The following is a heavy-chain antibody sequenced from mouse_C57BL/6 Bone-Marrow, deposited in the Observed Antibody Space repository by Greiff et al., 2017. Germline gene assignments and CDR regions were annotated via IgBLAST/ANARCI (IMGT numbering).Heavy chain of an antibody. CDR1: GYTFTSYW. Sequence: QVQLQQPGAELVRPGPSVKLSCKASGYTFTSYWMHWVKQRPGQGLEWIGVIDPSDSYTNYNQKFKGKATLTVDTSSSTAYMQLSSLTSEDSAVYYCARRSYYYGSPFAYWGQGTLVTVSA. V-gene: IGHV1-59*01. J-gene: IGHJ3*01. D-gene: IGHD1-1*01. CDR2: IDPSDSYT. CDR3: ARRSYYYGSPFAY.